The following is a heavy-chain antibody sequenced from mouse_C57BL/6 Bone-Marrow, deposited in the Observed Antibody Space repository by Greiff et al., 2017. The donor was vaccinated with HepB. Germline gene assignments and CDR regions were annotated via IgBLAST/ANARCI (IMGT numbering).Heavy chain of an antibody. CDR1: GFNIKDDY. CDR3: TTYDGYWYFDV. J-gene: IGHJ1*03. CDR2: IDPENGDT. D-gene: IGHD2-3*01. Sequence: VQLKQSGAELVRPGASVKLSCTASGFNIKDDYMHWVKQRPEQGLEWIGWIDPENGDTEYASKFQGKATITADTSSNTAYLQLSSLTSEDTAVYYCTTYDGYWYFDVWGTGTTVTVSS. V-gene: IGHV14-4*01.